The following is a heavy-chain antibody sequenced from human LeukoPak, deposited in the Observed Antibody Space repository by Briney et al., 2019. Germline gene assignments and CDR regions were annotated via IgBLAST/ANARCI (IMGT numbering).Heavy chain of an antibody. CDR2: ISRSGSTK. CDR3: ARDLETVRKPYSSGWYCNY. Sequence: PGGSLRLSCAASGFTFSDYNMRWIRQAPGKGLEWVSSISRSGSTKYYADSVKGRFTISRDNAKNSLYLQMNSLRAEDTAVYYCARDLETVRKPYSSGWYCNYWGQGTLVTVSS. V-gene: IGHV3-11*04. J-gene: IGHJ4*02. D-gene: IGHD6-19*01. CDR1: GFTFSDYN.